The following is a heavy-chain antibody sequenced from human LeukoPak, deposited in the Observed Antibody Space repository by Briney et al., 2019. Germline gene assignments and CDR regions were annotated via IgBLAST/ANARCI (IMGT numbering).Heavy chain of an antibody. J-gene: IGHJ4*02. V-gene: IGHV4-31*03. D-gene: IGHD3-22*01. Sequence: PSETLSLTGTVSGGSISSGGYYWSWIRQHPGKGLEWIGYIYYSGSTYYNPSLKSRVIISVDTSKNQFSLKLSSVTAADTAVYYCARGDYYYDSSGYYFDYWGQGTLVTVSS. CDR2: IYYSGST. CDR3: ARGDYYYDSSGYYFDY. CDR1: GGSISSGGYY.